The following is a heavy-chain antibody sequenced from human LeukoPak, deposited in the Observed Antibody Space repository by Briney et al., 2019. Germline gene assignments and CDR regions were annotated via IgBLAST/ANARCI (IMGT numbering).Heavy chain of an antibody. CDR2: ISWNSGSI. V-gene: IGHV3-9*03. D-gene: IGHD6-6*01. Sequence: GGSLRLSCAASGFTFDDYAMHRVRQAPGKGLEWVSGISWNSGSIGYADSVKGRFTISRDNAKNSLYLQMNSLRAEDMALYYCAKSSEWSYGSSSGAFDIWGQGTMVTVSS. CDR1: GFTFDDYA. J-gene: IGHJ3*02. CDR3: AKSSEWSYGSSSGAFDI.